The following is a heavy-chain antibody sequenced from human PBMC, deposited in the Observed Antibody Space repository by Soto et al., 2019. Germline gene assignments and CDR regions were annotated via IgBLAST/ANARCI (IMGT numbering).Heavy chain of an antibody. CDR1: GYTFTSYY. Sequence: ASVKVSCKASGYTFTSYYMHWVRQATGQGLEWMGWMYPNSGNTAYAQKFQGRVTMTRSTSITTAYMELSSLRSEDTAVYYCAREVAGKFDYWGQGTLVTVSS. CDR2: MYPNSGNT. D-gene: IGHD2-15*01. V-gene: IGHV1-8*02. J-gene: IGHJ4*02. CDR3: AREVAGKFDY.